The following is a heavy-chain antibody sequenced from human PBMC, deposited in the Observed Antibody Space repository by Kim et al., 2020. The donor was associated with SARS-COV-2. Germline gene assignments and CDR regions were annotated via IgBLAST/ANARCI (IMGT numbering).Heavy chain of an antibody. J-gene: IGHJ3*02. Sequence: GGSLRLSCAASGFTVSSNYMSWVRQAPGKGLEWVSVIYSGGSTYYADSVKGRFTISRDNSKNTLYLQMNSLRAEDTAVYYCARGGKYYDILTGYYLDAFDIWGQGTMVTVSS. D-gene: IGHD3-9*01. CDR1: GFTVSSNY. CDR3: ARGGKYYDILTGYYLDAFDI. CDR2: IYSGGST. V-gene: IGHV3-66*02.